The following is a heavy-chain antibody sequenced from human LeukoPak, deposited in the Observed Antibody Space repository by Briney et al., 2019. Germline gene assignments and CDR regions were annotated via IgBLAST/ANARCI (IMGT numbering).Heavy chain of an antibody. CDR3: ATSSWSYYDSSGYYRDY. CDR1: GYSFTSYW. D-gene: IGHD3-22*01. V-gene: IGHV5-51*01. CDR2: IYPGDSDT. Sequence: GESLKISCKGSGYSFTSYWIGWVRQMSGKGLEWMGIIYPGDSDTRYSPSFQGQVTISADKSISTAYLQWSSLKASDTAMYYCATSSWSYYDSSGYYRDYWGQGTLVTVSS. J-gene: IGHJ4*02.